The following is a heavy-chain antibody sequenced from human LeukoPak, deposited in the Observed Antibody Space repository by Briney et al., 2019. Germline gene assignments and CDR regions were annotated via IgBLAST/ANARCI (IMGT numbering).Heavy chain of an antibody. V-gene: IGHV4-39*01. CDR1: GGSFSSSSHY. D-gene: IGHD5-24*01. J-gene: IGHJ3*02. Sequence: PSETLSLTCTVSGGSFSSSSHYWGWVRQPPGRGLEWIGSMYYSGSTYYNASLRGRVTISVDTSRDQFSLKLSSVTAADTAVYYCARHFDRDGYKSNAFDIWGQGTMVTVSS. CDR3: ARHFDRDGYKSNAFDI. CDR2: MYYSGST.